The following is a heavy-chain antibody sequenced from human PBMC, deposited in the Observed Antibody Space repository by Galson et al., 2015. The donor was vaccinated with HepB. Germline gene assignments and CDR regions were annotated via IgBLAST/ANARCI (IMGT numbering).Heavy chain of an antibody. CDR3: ARDSSETDFWSGYPYYNGMDV. CDR1: GFTFSRYG. J-gene: IGHJ6*02. V-gene: IGHV3-33*01. CDR2: IWYDGSNK. Sequence: SLRLSCAASGFTFSRYGMHWVRQAPGKGLEWVAVIWYDGSNKYYVDSVKGRFTISRDNSKNTLYLQMNSLRGDDTGVYYCARDSSETDFWSGYPYYNGMDVWGQGTTVTVSS. D-gene: IGHD3-3*01.